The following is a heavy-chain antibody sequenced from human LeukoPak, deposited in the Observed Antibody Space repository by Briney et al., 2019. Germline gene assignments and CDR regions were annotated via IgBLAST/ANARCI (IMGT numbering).Heavy chain of an antibody. V-gene: IGHV1-69*01. CDR3: AREWGYDFWSGYYTNAFDV. CDR1: RGTFSSYA. D-gene: IGHD3-3*01. CDR2: IIPIFGTA. J-gene: IGHJ3*01. Sequence: SVKVSCKASRGTFSSYAISWVRQAPGQGLEWLGGIIPIFGTANYAQKFQGRVTITADESTSTAYMELSSLRSEDTAVYYCAREWGYDFWSGYYTNAFDVWGQGTMVTVFS.